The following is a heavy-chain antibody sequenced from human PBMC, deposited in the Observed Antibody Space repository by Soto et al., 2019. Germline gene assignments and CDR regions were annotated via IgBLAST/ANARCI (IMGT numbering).Heavy chain of an antibody. Sequence: GESLKISCKGSGYSFTSYWVTWVRQMPGKGLEWLGRIDPSDSRTNYSPSAQGHVTISADKSMTTAYLQWSSLKASDTAIYYCARHGVGASTSYDFFALDVWGQGTSVTVSS. CDR1: GYSFTSYW. CDR2: IDPSDSRT. J-gene: IGHJ6*02. CDR3: ARHGVGASTSYDFFALDV. V-gene: IGHV5-10-1*01. D-gene: IGHD1-26*01.